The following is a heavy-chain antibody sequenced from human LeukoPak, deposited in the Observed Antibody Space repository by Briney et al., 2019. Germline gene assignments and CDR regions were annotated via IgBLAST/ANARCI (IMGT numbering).Heavy chain of an antibody. Sequence: GGSLRLSCAASGFAFSTYAMHWVRQATGKGREWVSAIGTAGDTYYPGSVKGRFTISRENAKNSLYLQMNSLRAGDTAVYYCARSSASLEAFDIWGQGTLVTVSS. V-gene: IGHV3-13*01. CDR1: GFAFSTYA. D-gene: IGHD3-9*01. CDR2: IGTAGDT. CDR3: ARSSASLEAFDI. J-gene: IGHJ4*02.